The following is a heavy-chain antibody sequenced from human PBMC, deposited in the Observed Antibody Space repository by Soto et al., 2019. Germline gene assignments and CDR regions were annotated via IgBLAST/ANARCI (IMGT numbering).Heavy chain of an antibody. CDR1: GFTFSSYA. V-gene: IGHV3-30*14. CDR2: ISYDGSNK. CDR3: ASLYDFWSAPYFDY. Sequence: GGSLRLSCAASGFTFSSYAMHWVRQAPGKGLEWVAVISYDGSNKYYADSVKGRFTTSRDNSKNTLYLQMNSLRAEDTAVYYCASLYDFWSAPYFDYWGQGTLVTVSS. J-gene: IGHJ4*02. D-gene: IGHD3-3*01.